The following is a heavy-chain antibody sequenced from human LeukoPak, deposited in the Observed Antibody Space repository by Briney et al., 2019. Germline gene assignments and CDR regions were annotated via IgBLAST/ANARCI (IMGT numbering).Heavy chain of an antibody. D-gene: IGHD3-10*01. CDR3: ATYGSGSNDY. J-gene: IGHJ4*02. Sequence: GGSLRLSCAASGFTFSDYAISWVRQAPGKGLEWVSAISGSGGSTYYADSVKGRFTISRDNSKNTLYLQMNSLRAEDTAVYYCATYGSGSNDYWGQGTLVTVSS. V-gene: IGHV3-23*01. CDR1: GFTFSDYA. CDR2: ISGSGGST.